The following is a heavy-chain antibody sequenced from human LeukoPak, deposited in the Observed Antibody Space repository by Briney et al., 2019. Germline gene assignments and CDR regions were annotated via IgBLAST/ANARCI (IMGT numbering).Heavy chain of an antibody. CDR3: ARASRIAVAGTGGAYYYYYYGMDV. CDR1: GFTFSSYD. Sequence: GGSLRLSCAASGFTFSSYDMHWVRQATGKGLEWVSAIGTAGDAYYPGSVKGRFTISRENAKNSLCLQMNSLRAGHTAVYYCARASRIAVAGTGGAYYYYYYGMDVWGQGTTVTVSS. CDR2: IGTAGDA. V-gene: IGHV3-13*01. J-gene: IGHJ6*02. D-gene: IGHD6-19*01.